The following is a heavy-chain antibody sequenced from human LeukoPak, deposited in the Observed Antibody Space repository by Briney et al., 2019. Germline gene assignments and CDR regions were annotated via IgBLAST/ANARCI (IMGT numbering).Heavy chain of an antibody. CDR1: GYTFTSYY. Sequence: ASVKVSFKTSGYTFTSYYMHWVRQAPGQGLEWMGLNNPSSGTTGYAQKFQGRVTMTRDASTSTVYMELSSLTSEDTAVYYCARDRGLLYGISGCLDSWGQGTLVTVSS. CDR3: ARDRGLLYGISGCLDS. J-gene: IGHJ4*02. V-gene: IGHV1-46*01. CDR2: NNPSSGTT. D-gene: IGHD6-19*01.